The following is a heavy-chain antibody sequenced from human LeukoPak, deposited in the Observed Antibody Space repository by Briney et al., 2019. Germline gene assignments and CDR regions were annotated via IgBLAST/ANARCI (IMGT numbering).Heavy chain of an antibody. CDR1: GGSISSYY. CDR2: IYYSGST. V-gene: IGHV4-59*01. Sequence: SETLSLTCTVSGGSISSYYWSWIRQPPGKGLEWIGYIYYSGSTNYNPSLKSRVTISVDTSKNQFSLKLSSVSAADTAVYYCATGYSSSWYWDYYYYMDVWGKGTTVTVSS. D-gene: IGHD6-13*01. CDR3: ATGYSSSWYWDYYYYMDV. J-gene: IGHJ6*03.